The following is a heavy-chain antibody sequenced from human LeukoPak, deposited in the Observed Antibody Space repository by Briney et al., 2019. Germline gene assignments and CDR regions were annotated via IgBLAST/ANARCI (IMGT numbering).Heavy chain of an antibody. J-gene: IGHJ4*02. CDR3: ARDQGNRGYSYGLQEGFDY. V-gene: IGHV4-59*01. CDR1: GGSISSYY. CDR2: IYYSGST. D-gene: IGHD5-18*01. Sequence: PSETLSLTCTVSGGSISSYYWSWIRQPPGKGLEWIGYIYYSGSTNYNPSLKSRVTISVDTSKNQFSLKLSSVTAADTAVYYCARDQGNRGYSYGLQEGFDYWGQGTLVTVS.